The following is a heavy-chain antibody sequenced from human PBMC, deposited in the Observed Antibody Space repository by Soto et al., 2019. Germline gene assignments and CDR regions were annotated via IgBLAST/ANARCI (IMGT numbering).Heavy chain of an antibody. V-gene: IGHV3-13*01. CDR3: ARALSDIVVIRHYYYYYMDV. D-gene: IGHD2-15*01. CDR1: GFTFSSYD. J-gene: IGHJ6*03. CDR2: IGTAGDT. Sequence: GGSLRLSCAASGFTFSSYDMHWVRQATGKGLEWVSAIGTAGDTYYPGSVKGRFTISRENAKNSLYLQMNSLRAGDTAVYYCARALSDIVVIRHYYYYYMDVWGKGTTVTVSS.